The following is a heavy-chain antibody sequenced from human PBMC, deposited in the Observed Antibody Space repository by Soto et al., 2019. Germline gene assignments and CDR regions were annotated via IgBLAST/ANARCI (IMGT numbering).Heavy chain of an antibody. CDR3: ARDGSGSYYANLEF. V-gene: IGHV3-21*01. CDR1: GFTLSSYS. J-gene: IGHJ4*02. CDR2: SSSSDTYK. D-gene: IGHD3-10*01. Sequence: GGSLRLSCAVSGFTLSSYSMNWVRQAPGKGLEWVSSSSSSDTYKYYADSVKGRFTISRDNARNSLYLQMNSLRAEDTAVYYCARDGSGSYYANLEFWGQGTLVTVSS.